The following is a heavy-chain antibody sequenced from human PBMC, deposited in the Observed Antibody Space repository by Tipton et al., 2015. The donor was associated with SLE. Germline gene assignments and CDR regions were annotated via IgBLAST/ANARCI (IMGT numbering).Heavy chain of an antibody. CDR2: IYISGST. Sequence: TLSLTCAVSGGSISSYYWSWIRQPPGKGLEWIGRIYISGSTNYNPSLKSRVTMSVDTSKNQFSLKLSSVTAADTAVYYCATLGDAFDIWGQGTMVTVSS. J-gene: IGHJ3*02. CDR1: GGSISSYY. CDR3: ATLGDAFDI. V-gene: IGHV4-4*07.